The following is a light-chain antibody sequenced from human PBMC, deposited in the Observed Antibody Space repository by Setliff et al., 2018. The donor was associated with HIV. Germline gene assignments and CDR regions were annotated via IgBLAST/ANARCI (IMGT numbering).Light chain of an antibody. CDR3: CSYAGTDTYI. CDR1: SSDVGSYNY. Sequence: LTQPRSVSGSLGQSVTFSCTGSSSDVGSYNYVSWYQQHPGKAPRLMIYDVSKRPSGVPDRFSGSKSGDTASLTISGLQSEDEADYYCCSYAGTDTYIFGTGTKVTVL. J-gene: IGLJ1*01. V-gene: IGLV2-11*01. CDR2: DVS.